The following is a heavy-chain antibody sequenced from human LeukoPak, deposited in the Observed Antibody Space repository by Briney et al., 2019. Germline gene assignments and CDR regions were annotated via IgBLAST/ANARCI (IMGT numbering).Heavy chain of an antibody. CDR3: AKRGDCSGTCTYDY. J-gene: IGHJ4*02. CDR2: VGGSGVKT. CDR1: GFTFSNYA. Sequence: GSLRLSCAASGFTFSNYAIHWVRHAPGKGLEWVSIVGGSGVKTYYADSVKGRFTISRDNSKNTVYLQMNSLRAEDTAVYYCAKRGDCSGTCTYDYWGQGTLVTVSS. V-gene: IGHV3-23*01. D-gene: IGHD2-2*01.